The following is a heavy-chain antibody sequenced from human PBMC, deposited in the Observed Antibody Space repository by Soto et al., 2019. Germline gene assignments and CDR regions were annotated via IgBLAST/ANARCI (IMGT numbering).Heavy chain of an antibody. D-gene: IGHD4-17*01. CDR1: GGSISSYY. Sequence: SETLSLPCTVFGGSISSYYWRWIRQPPGKGLEWIGYIYYSGSTNYNPSLKSRVTISVDTSKNQFSLKLSSVTAADTAVYYCATYGGDYDVGYFDYWGQGTLVTVSS. CDR3: ATYGGDYDVGYFDY. CDR2: IYYSGST. V-gene: IGHV4-59*01. J-gene: IGHJ4*02.